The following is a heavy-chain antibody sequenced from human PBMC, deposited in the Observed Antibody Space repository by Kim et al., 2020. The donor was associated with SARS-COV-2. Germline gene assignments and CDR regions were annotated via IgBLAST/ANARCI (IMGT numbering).Heavy chain of an antibody. D-gene: IGHD3-10*01. CDR2: IYYSGST. CDR3: ARDPVFGLAFDI. J-gene: IGHJ3*02. Sequence: SETLSLTCTVSGGSISSGGYYWSWIRQHPGKGLEWIGYIYYSGSTYYNPSIKSRVTISVDTSKNQFSLKLSSVTAADTAVYYCARDPVFGLAFDIWGQGKMVTVSS. V-gene: IGHV4-31*03. CDR1: GGSISSGGYY.